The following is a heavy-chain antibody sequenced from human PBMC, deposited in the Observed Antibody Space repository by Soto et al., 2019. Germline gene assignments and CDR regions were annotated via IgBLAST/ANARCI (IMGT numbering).Heavy chain of an antibody. V-gene: IGHV3-53*04. CDR1: GFTVSSNY. D-gene: IGHD6-19*01. CDR2: IFNGGST. Sequence: EVQLVESGGGLVKPGGSLRLSCAASGFTVSSNYMSWVRQAPGKGLEWVSVIFNGGSTYYADSVKGRFTISRHSSMNTVYLQMDSLRAEDTAVYYCARDRQSSGWLDAFDIWGQGTMVTVSS. J-gene: IGHJ3*02. CDR3: ARDRQSSGWLDAFDI.